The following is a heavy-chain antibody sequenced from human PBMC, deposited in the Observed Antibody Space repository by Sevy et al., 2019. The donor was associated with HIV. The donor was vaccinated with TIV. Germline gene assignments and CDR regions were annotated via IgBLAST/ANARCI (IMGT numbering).Heavy chain of an antibody. CDR3: TRALATVVTPEYYFDY. CDR2: IRRNSYEPYGGTT. D-gene: IGHD4-17*01. V-gene: IGHV3-49*03. Sequence: GGSLRLSCTVSGFTFGDYAMSWFRQAPGKGLEWVAFIRRNSYEPYGGTTEYAGSVKGRFTISRDDSKSIAYLQMNSLKTEDTAVYYCTRALATVVTPEYYFDYWGQGSLVTVSS. J-gene: IGHJ4*02. CDR1: GFTFGDYA.